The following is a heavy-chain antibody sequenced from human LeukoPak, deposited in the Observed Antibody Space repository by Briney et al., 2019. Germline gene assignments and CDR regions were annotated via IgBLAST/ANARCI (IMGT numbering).Heavy chain of an antibody. D-gene: IGHD3-3*01. J-gene: IGHJ3*02. V-gene: IGHV3-21*01. CDR3: ARVFRPSLTVFIIRGAFDI. Sequence: GGSLRLSCTASGLTFSSHSLNWVRQAPGEGLEWVSSVSTGSNYIYYADSVKGRFTISRDNDKNSLYLQMNSLRVEDTAVYYCARVFRPSLTVFIIRGAFDIWGQGTMVTVSS. CDR1: GLTFSSHS. CDR2: VSTGSNYI.